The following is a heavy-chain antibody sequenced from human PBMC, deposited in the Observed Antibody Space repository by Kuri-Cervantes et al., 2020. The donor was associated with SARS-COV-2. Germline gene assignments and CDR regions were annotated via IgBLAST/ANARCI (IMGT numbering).Heavy chain of an antibody. CDR1: GFTVSTYT. J-gene: IGHJ4*02. Sequence: GESLKISCAASGFTVSTYTMNWVRQAPGKGLEWVSYISVSGTTMYYADSVKGRFTIYRDNAKNSLYPQMNSLRADDTAVYYCVRKGDSWGQGTLVTVSS. CDR3: VRKGDS. CDR2: ISVSGTTM. V-gene: IGHV3-48*01.